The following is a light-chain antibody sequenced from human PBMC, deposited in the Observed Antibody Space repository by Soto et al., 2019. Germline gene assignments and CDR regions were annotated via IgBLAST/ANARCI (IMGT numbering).Light chain of an antibody. CDR2: EDD. CDR1: SGSVAWNS. Sequence: NFILTQPHSVSESPGKTVTISCTRSSGSVAWNSVQWYQQRPGSVPTTVIFEDDQRPSGAPDRFSGSIDTSSNSASLTISGLKTEDEADYYCQSYDSGNHWVFGGGT. V-gene: IGLV6-57*04. J-gene: IGLJ3*02. CDR3: QSYDSGNHWV.